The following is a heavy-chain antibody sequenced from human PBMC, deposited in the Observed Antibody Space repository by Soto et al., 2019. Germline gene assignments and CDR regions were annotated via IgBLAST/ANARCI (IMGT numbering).Heavy chain of an antibody. Sequence: QVQLVQSGAEVKKPGASVKVSCKASGYTFTSYYMHWVRQAPGQGLEWMGIINPSGGSTSYAQKFQGRVTMTRDTSTRTVSMELSSLRSEDTAVYYCARGGYCSSTSCDISYGMDVWGQGTTVTVSS. V-gene: IGHV1-46*01. CDR1: GYTFTSYY. J-gene: IGHJ6*02. D-gene: IGHD2-2*01. CDR2: INPSGGST. CDR3: ARGGYCSSTSCDISYGMDV.